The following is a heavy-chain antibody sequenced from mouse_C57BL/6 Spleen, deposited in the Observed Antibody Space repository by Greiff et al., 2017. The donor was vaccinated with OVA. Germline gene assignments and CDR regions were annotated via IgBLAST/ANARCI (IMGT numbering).Heavy chain of an antibody. D-gene: IGHD2-5*01. Sequence: EVKLMESGGDLVKPGGSLKLSCAASGFTFSSYGMSWVRQTPDKRLEWVATISSGGSYTYYPDSVKGRFTISRDNAKNTLYLQLSSLKSEDAAVFYCARFYSNSAWFAYWGQGTLVTVSA. J-gene: IGHJ3*01. CDR3: ARFYSNSAWFAY. CDR2: ISSGGSYT. V-gene: IGHV5-6*01. CDR1: GFTFSSYG.